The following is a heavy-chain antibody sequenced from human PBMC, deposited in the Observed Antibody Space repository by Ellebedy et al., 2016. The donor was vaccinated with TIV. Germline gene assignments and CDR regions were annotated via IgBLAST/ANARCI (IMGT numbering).Heavy chain of an antibody. CDR3: ARAGYESAYDI. CDR2: MNQDGSQK. D-gene: IGHD2-15*01. CDR1: GFAFSSFW. J-gene: IGHJ3*02. V-gene: IGHV3-7*03. Sequence: GESLKISCAASGFAFSSFWMAWVRQAPGKGLEWVANMNQDGSQKYHVDSMKGRFTISRYNAKNSLYLQMNSLRADDTAVYYCARAGYESAYDIWGQGTRVTVSS.